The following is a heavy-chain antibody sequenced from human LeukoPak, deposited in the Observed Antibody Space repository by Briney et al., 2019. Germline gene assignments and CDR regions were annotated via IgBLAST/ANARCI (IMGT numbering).Heavy chain of an antibody. CDR3: AGRSEYSSSWYRYYGMDV. D-gene: IGHD6-13*01. J-gene: IGHJ6*02. Sequence: PSETLSLTCTVSGGSISSYYWSWIRQPAGKGLEWIGRIYTSGSTNYNPSFKSRVTMSVDTSKNQFSLKLSSVTAADTAVYYCAGRSEYSSSWYRYYGMDVWGQGTTVTVSS. V-gene: IGHV4-4*07. CDR2: IYTSGST. CDR1: GGSISSYY.